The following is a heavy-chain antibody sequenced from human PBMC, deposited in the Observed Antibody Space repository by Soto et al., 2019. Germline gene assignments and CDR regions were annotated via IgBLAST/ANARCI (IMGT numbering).Heavy chain of an antibody. V-gene: IGHV1-24*01. CDR3: ATVKAERAGAFDI. CDR1: GYTLTELS. J-gene: IGHJ3*02. Sequence: GSSVKVSCKVSGYTLTELSMHWVRHAPGKGLEWMGGFDPEDGETIYAQKFRGRVTMTEDTSTDTAYMELSSLRSEDTAVYYCATVKAERAGAFDIWGQGTMVTVSS. D-gene: IGHD1-26*01. CDR2: FDPEDGET.